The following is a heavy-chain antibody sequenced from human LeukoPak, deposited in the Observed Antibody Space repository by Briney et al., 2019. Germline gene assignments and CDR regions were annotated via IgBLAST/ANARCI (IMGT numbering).Heavy chain of an antibody. V-gene: IGHV3-7*01. CDR3: ARAGSSSWYHHDPFDY. CDR1: GFTFSSYW. Sequence: GGSLRLSCAASGFTFSSYWMSWVRQAPGKGLEWVANIKQDGSEKYYVDSVKGRFTISRDNAKNSLYLQMNSLRAEDTAVFYCARAGSSSWYHHDPFDYWGQGTLVTVSS. J-gene: IGHJ4*02. D-gene: IGHD6-13*01. CDR2: IKQDGSEK.